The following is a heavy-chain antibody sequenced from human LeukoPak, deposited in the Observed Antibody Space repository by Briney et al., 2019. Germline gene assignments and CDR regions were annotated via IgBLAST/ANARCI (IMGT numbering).Heavy chain of an antibody. CDR1: GFMFSEYG. CDR2: ISYDGSNK. V-gene: IGHV3-30*19. J-gene: IGHJ3*02. CDR3: ARHRVVPTDDAFDI. Sequence: GGSLRLSCAASGFMFSEYGMHWVRQAPGKGLEWVAVISYDGSNKYYADSVKGRFTISRDNSKNTLYLQMNSLRAEDTAVYYCARHRVVPTDDAFDIWGQGTMVTVSS.